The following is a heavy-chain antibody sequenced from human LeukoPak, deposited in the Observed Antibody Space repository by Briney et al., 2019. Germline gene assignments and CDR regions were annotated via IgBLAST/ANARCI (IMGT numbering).Heavy chain of an antibody. Sequence: SVKVSCKASGSTFSSYAISWVRQAPGQGLEWMGGIIPIFGTANYAQKFQGRVTITADESTSTAYMELSSLRSDDTAVYYCARAGDYGDYSADYWGQGTLVTVSS. V-gene: IGHV1-69*13. CDR1: GSTFSSYA. CDR2: IIPIFGTA. CDR3: ARAGDYGDYSADY. D-gene: IGHD4-17*01. J-gene: IGHJ4*02.